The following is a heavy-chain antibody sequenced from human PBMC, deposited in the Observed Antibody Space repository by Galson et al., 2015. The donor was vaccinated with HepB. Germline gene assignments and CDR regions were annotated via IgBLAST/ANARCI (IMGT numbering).Heavy chain of an antibody. CDR2: IQSKVHGGTT. CDR3: TTTTSQNYGDYQHFQH. CDR1: GSTFSDVW. J-gene: IGHJ1*01. V-gene: IGHV3-15*01. Sequence: SLRLSCAASGSTFSDVWMSWVRQAPGKGLEWVGRIQSKVHGGTTEYAAPVKGRFTISRDDSKSTLFLQMSNLKTEDTAVYYCTTTTSQNYGDYQHFQHWGQGTLVTVSS. D-gene: IGHD4-17*01.